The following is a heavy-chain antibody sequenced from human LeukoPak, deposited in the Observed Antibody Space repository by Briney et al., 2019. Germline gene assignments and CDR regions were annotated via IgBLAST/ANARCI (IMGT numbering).Heavy chain of an antibody. V-gene: IGHV1-8*01. D-gene: IGHD3-16*01. CDR1: GYTFTSYD. CDR3: ARGVSRLRPALGY. J-gene: IGHJ4*02. CDR2: MNPNSGNT. Sequence: ASVKVSCKASGYTFTSYDFNWVRQATGQGREGMGWMNPNSGNTGYAQKFQGRVTMTRNTSISTAYMELSSLRSEDTAVYYCARGVSRLRPALGYWGQGTLVTVSS.